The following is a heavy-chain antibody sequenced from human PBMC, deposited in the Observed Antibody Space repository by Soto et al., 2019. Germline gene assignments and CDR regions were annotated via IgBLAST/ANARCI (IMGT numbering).Heavy chain of an antibody. V-gene: IGHV3-74*01. CDR2: INSDGSST. CDR1: GFTFSSYW. J-gene: IGHJ3*02. D-gene: IGHD2-21*01. Sequence: GGSLRLSCAASGFTFSSYWMHWVRQAPGKGLVWVSRINSDGSSTSYADSVKGRFTISRDNAKNTLYLQMNSLRAEDTAVYYCARAYCGGDCRIDDAFDIWGQGTMVTVSS. CDR3: ARAYCGGDCRIDDAFDI.